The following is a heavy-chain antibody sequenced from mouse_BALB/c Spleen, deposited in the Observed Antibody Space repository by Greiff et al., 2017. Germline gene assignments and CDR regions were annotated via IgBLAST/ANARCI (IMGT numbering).Heavy chain of an antibody. CDR2: ISDGGSYT. V-gene: IGHV5-4*02. CDR3: ARGLYYGSSYDAMDY. CDR1: GFTFSDYY. D-gene: IGHD1-1*01. Sequence: EVKVVESGGGLVKPGGSLKLSCAASGFTFSDYYMYWVRQTPEKRLEWVATISDGGSYTYYPDSVKGRFTISRDNAKNNLYLQMSSLKSEDTAMYYCARGLYYGSSYDAMDYWGQGTSVTVSS. J-gene: IGHJ4*01.